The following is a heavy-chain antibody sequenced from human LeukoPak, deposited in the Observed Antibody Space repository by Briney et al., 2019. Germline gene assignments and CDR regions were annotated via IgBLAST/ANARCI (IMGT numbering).Heavy chain of an antibody. J-gene: IGHJ4*02. Sequence: GGSLRLSCAASGSTFSSHGMHWDRQATGKGLEWVTFIRSDGSSNYYGDSVKGRFTLSRDNFKNTLSLQMNSLRAEDTAVYYCVRDRDWGFDYWGQGTLVTVSS. CDR3: VRDRDWGFDY. D-gene: IGHD3/OR15-3a*01. CDR1: GSTFSSHG. V-gene: IGHV3-30*02. CDR2: IRSDGSSN.